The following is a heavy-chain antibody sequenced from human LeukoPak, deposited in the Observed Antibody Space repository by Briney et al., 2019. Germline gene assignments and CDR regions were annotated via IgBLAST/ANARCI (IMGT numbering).Heavy chain of an antibody. CDR2: IFYSGST. J-gene: IGHJ4*02. CDR1: GGSISSSSYY. CDR3: TRDEYSSGWYYFDY. D-gene: IGHD6-19*01. Sequence: SETLSLTCTVSGGSISSSSYYWAWIRQPPGKGLEWIGNIFYSGSTYYNPSLKSRVTISVDTSKNQFSPKLSSVTAADTAVYYCTRDEYSSGWYYFDYWGLGTLVTVSS. V-gene: IGHV4-39*07.